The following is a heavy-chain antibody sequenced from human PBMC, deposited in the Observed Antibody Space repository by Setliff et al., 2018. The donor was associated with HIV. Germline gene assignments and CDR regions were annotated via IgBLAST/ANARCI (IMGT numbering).Heavy chain of an antibody. J-gene: IGHJ4*02. CDR1: GFTFTDYW. Sequence: PGGSQRLSCAASGFTFTDYWMHWVRQVPGQGLVWVSRINVDGSSISYADSVKGRFTISRDNAKNTLFLQMNSLRAEDTAVYYCARLPQDVRSSIDFWGQGTLVTVSS. CDR2: INVDGSSI. V-gene: IGHV3-74*01. D-gene: IGHD6-6*01. CDR3: ARLPQDVRSSIDF.